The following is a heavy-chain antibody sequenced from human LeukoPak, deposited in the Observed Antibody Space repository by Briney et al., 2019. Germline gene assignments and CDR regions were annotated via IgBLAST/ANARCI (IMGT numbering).Heavy chain of an antibody. CDR2: INPNSGGT. V-gene: IGHV1-2*02. Sequence: ASVKVSCKASGYTFTGYYMHWVRQAPGQGLEWIGWINPNSGGTNYAQKFQGRVTMTRDTSISTAYMELSRLRSDDTAVYYCARDGGYCSSTSCYRSWFDPWGQGTLVTVSS. CDR3: ARDGGYCSSTSCYRSWFDP. D-gene: IGHD2-2*01. CDR1: GYTFTGYY. J-gene: IGHJ5*02.